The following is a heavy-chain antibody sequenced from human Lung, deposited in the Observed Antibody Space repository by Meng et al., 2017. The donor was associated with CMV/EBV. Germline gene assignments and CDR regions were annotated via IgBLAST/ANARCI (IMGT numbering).Heavy chain of an antibody. D-gene: IGHD6-19*01. V-gene: IGHV4-4*02. CDR1: GGSISSSNW. CDR2: IYHSGST. Sequence: VELQESGPGLVKPSGHLSLTCAVSGGSISSSNWWSWVRQPPGKGLEWIGEIYHSGSTNYNPSLKSRVTISVDKSKNQFSLKLSSVTAADTAVYYCASFPPPGKQWLVTDYWGQGTLVTVSS. J-gene: IGHJ4*02. CDR3: ASFPPPGKQWLVTDY.